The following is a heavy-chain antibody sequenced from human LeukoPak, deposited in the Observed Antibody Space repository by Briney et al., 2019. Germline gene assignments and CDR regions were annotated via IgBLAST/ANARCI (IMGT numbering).Heavy chain of an antibody. CDR2: MNPISGNT. V-gene: IGHV1-8*01. CDR1: GYTFTSYD. Sequence: GASVKVSCKASGYTFTSYDINWVRQATGQGLEWMGWMNPISGNTGYAQKFQGRVTMTRNTSISTAYMELSSLRSEDTAVYYCARVQTHQRLGDYVWGSYRYKVYYFDYWGQGTLVTVSS. D-gene: IGHD3-16*02. CDR3: ARVQTHQRLGDYVWGSYRYKVYYFDY. J-gene: IGHJ4*02.